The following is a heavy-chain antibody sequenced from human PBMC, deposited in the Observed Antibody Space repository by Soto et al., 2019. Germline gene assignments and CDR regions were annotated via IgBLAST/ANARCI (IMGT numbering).Heavy chain of an antibody. V-gene: IGHV3-23*01. CDR2: MSGSGGST. CDR3: MNLYSYGSGSYYK. J-gene: IGHJ4*02. CDR1: GFTFSTYA. D-gene: IGHD3-10*01. Sequence: EVQLLESGGGLVQPGGSLRLSCAASGFTFSTYAMSWVRQAPGKRLEWVSGMSGSGGSTYYVDSVKGRFTISRDNSKNTLYLQMYSLRAEDTAVYYCMNLYSYGSGSYYKWGQGTLVTVSS.